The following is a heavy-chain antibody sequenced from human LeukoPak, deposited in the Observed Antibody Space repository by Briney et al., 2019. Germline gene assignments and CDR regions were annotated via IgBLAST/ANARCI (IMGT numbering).Heavy chain of an antibody. J-gene: IGHJ6*02. CDR3: VKRGLYYYGMDV. CDR1: GGSISSSSYY. CDR2: IYYSGST. Sequence: SETLSLTCTVSGGSISSSSYYWGWIRQPPGKGLEWIGSIYYSGSTYYNPSLKSRVTISVDTSKNQFSLKLSSVTGADTAVYYCVKRGLYYYGMDVWGQGATVTVSS. D-gene: IGHD3-10*01. V-gene: IGHV4-39*01.